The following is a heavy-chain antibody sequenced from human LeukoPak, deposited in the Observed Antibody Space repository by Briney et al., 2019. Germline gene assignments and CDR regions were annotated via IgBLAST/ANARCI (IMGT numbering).Heavy chain of an antibody. V-gene: IGHV3-48*03. D-gene: IGHD6-19*01. CDR3: ARGQWLEARSPDFDY. Sequence: GGSLRLSYPAYSFTFSSYEMNWVRQAPGQGLEWVSYISSSGSTIYYADSVKGRFTISRDNAKNSLYLQMNSLRAEDTAVYYCARGQWLEARSPDFDYWGQGTLVTVSS. J-gene: IGHJ4*02. CDR2: ISSSGSTI. CDR1: SFTFSSYE.